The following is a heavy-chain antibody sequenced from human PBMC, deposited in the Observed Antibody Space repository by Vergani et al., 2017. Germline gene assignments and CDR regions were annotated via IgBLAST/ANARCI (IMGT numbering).Heavy chain of an antibody. V-gene: IGHV4-61*02. CDR1: GVSMQSGSFY. D-gene: IGHD1-26*01. CDR2: VYPNGTT. CDR3: VRGETRTDWFDP. J-gene: IGHJ5*02. Sequence: QVQLHESGPGLVKPSETLSLICSVSGVSMQSGSFYWTWIRQTAERRLVWMGRVYPNGTTNDNPSLRGRVTIFVDKSKNILSLMWNSVTAADTAVYYCVRGETRTDWFDPWGQGTLVTVSS.